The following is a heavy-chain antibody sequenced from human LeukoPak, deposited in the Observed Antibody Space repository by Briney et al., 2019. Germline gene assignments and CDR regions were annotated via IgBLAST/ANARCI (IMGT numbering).Heavy chain of an antibody. CDR2: IYYSGNT. CDR3: ARGGPRLYYYYMDV. J-gene: IGHJ6*03. V-gene: IGHV4-59*01. Sequence: SETLSLTCSVSGGSMSNYYWSWIRQPPGKGLEWIGYIYYSGNTYYNPSLKSRVTISVDTSKNQFSLNLRSVTAADTAMYYCARGGPRLYYYYMDVWGKGTTVTISS. CDR1: GGSMSNYY. D-gene: IGHD3-22*01.